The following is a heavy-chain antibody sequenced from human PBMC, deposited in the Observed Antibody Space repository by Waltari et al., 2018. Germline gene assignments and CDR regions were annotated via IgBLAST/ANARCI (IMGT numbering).Heavy chain of an antibody. Sequence: QLQLQESGPGLVQPSETLSLTCTVSGGSVSTGTNYWGWIRQPPGKGLEWIGTIYYTGNAYYNPSLKSRTTMSVDTSRNQFSLKLTSVTAADTAVYYCARELAAGGATGYWGQGTLVTVSS. V-gene: IGHV4-39*02. CDR1: GGSVSTGTNY. J-gene: IGHJ4*02. CDR3: ARELAAGGATGY. CDR2: IYYTGNA. D-gene: IGHD1-26*01.